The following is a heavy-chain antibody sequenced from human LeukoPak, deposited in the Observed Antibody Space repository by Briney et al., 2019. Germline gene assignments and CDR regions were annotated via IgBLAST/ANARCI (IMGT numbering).Heavy chain of an antibody. CDR3: ARRSDYDSSGYSYYFDY. Sequence: SSETLSLTCTVSGGSISSGGHYWSWIRQHAGQGLEWIGYIYYSGSTYYNPSLKSRVTISVDTSKNQFSLKLSSVTAADTAVYYCARRSDYDSSGYSYYFDYWGQGTLVTVSS. V-gene: IGHV4-31*03. CDR1: GGSISSGGHY. J-gene: IGHJ4*02. CDR2: IYYSGST. D-gene: IGHD3-22*01.